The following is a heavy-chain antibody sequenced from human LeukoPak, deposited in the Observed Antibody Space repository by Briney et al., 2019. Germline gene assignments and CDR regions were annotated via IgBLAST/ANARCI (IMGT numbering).Heavy chain of an antibody. CDR2: ISSSSSYT. CDR3: ARSSNDYTFKFDY. CDR1: GFTFNSYS. V-gene: IGHV3-21*01. D-gene: IGHD4-11*01. J-gene: IGHJ4*02. Sequence: SGGSLRLSCAASGFTFNSYSTNWVRQAPGKGLEWVSAISSSSSYTYYADSVKGRFTISRDNAKNSLYLQMNSLRAEDTAVYYCARSSNDYTFKFDYWGQGTLVTVSS.